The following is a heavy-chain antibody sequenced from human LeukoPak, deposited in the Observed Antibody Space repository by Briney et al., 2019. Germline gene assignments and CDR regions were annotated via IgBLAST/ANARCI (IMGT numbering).Heavy chain of an antibody. CDR2: FVGGDTT. V-gene: IGHV3-23*01. D-gene: IGHD3-3*01. CDR1: GFTFNNYA. Sequence: GGSLRLSCTASGFTFNNYAASRVRQAPGKGLEWVSAFVGGDTTYYADSVKGRFTISRDNSRNTLYLQMNTLRAEDTAVYYCAKQARYFNFWSGYLYYFDYWGQGILVTVSS. J-gene: IGHJ4*02. CDR3: AKQARYFNFWSGYLYYFDY.